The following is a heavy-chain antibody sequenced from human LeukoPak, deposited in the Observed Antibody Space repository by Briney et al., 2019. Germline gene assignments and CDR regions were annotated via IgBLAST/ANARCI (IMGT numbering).Heavy chain of an antibody. Sequence: PGGSLRLSCAASGFTFRSYWMTWVRQAPGKGLEWVANIKQGGREKYYVDSVKGRLTISRDNAKNSLYLEMNSLRVEDTAVYYCARSAIAASLDYWGQGTLVTVAS. CDR3: ARSAIAASLDY. D-gene: IGHD6-13*01. J-gene: IGHJ4*02. V-gene: IGHV3-7*01. CDR2: IKQGGREK. CDR1: GFTFRSYW.